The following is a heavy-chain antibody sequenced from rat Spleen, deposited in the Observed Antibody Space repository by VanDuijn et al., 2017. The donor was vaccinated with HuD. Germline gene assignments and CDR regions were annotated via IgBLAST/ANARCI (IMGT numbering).Heavy chain of an antibody. CDR1: GFTFSNYG. V-gene: IGHV5-29*01. CDR2: INFDGSST. CDR3: ARCFDL. Sequence: EVQLVESGGGLMQPGRSLKLSCAASGFTFSNYGMAWVRQAPTKGLEWVATINFDGSSTYYRDSVRGRFTISRDNAKSTLYLQMDSLRSEDTATYYCARCFDLWGQGVMVTVSS. J-gene: IGHJ2*01.